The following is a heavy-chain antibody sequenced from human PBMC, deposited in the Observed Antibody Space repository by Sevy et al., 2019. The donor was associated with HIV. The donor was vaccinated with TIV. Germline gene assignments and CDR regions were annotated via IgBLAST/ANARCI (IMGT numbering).Heavy chain of an antibody. CDR3: ASEVDGLDYYYYYGMDV. J-gene: IGHJ6*02. CDR2: ISAYNGNT. CDR1: GYTFTSYG. Sequence: ASVKVSCKASGYTFTSYGISWVRQAPGQGLEWMGWISAYNGNTNYAQKLQGRVTMTTDTSTSTAYMELRSLRSDDTAVYYCASEVDGLDYYYYYGMDVWGQGTTVTVSS. V-gene: IGHV1-18*01.